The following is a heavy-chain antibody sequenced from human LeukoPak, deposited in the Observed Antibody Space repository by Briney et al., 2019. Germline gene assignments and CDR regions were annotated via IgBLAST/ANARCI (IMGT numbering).Heavy chain of an antibody. J-gene: IGHJ5*01. CDR3: ARTAGAVTTYCRFDS. D-gene: IGHD2/OR15-2a*01. V-gene: IGHV4-59*12. CDR2: IYYSGST. Sequence: SETLSLTCTVTGGSISPYYWSWTRQSPGQGLDWTGEIYYSGSTYYNPSLNSRLTMAVDTSKNQFSLKLTSVTDADTAVYYCARTAGAVTTYCRFDSWGQGTQVTVAS. CDR1: GGSISPYY.